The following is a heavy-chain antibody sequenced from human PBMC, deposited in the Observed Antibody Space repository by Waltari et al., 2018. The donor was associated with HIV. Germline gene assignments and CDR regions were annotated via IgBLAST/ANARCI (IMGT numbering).Heavy chain of an antibody. CDR3: VSGVVPAPAPPFWYLDV. J-gene: IGHJ2*01. V-gene: IGHV3-21*01. CDR1: GFLFSTYS. D-gene: IGHD3-3*01. Sequence: EVHLVESGGGLVKPGGSLRLSCTTSGFLFSTYSMSWVRQAPGKGLQGVQSISRYGDHKYDEDSLKGRFTISRDDARSSLYLQMDRLRAEDTAVYYCVSGVVPAPAPPFWYLDVWGRGTLVTVSS. CDR2: ISRYGDHK.